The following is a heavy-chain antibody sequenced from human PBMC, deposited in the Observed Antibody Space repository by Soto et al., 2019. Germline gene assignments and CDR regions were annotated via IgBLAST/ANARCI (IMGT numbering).Heavy chain of an antibody. CDR3: ARFGGPGLSLNWFDS. D-gene: IGHD3-16*01. J-gene: IGHJ5*01. V-gene: IGHV5-51*01. Sequence: GESLKISCEGSGYMFYGYWIGWVRQMPGKGLEWMGLIYPDNSDTRYSPSFQGQVTLSADKSINTAYLQWSTLKASDTAMYYCARFGGPGLSLNWFDSWGQGTLVTVSS. CDR1: GYMFYGYW. CDR2: IYPDNSDT.